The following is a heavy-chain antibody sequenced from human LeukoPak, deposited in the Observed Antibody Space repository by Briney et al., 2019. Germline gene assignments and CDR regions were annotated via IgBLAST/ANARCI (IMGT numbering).Heavy chain of an antibody. Sequence: ASVKVSCKASGYTFTTHDINWVRQATGQGLEWLGWMSPNSGDTGYAQKFQGRVTMTSDSSISTAYMELSSLRSEDTAIYYCVRTPPNWGFDYWGQGTLVTVS. CDR2: MSPNSGDT. V-gene: IGHV1-8*01. CDR1: GYTFTTHD. J-gene: IGHJ4*02. CDR3: VRTPPNWGFDY. D-gene: IGHD7-27*01.